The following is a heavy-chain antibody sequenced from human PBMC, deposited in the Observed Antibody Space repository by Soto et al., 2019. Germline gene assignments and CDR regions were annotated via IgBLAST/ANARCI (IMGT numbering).Heavy chain of an antibody. CDR3: ARGDSTDCSNGVCSFFYNQDMDV. V-gene: IGHV1-2*04. Sequence: ASVKVSCKASGYSFTDYHIHWVRQAPGQGLEWLGRINPKSGGTSTAQKFQGWVTMTTDTSISTASMELTRLTSDDTAIYYCARGDSTDCSNGVCSFFYNQDMDVWCQGTTVTVPS. D-gene: IGHD2-8*01. J-gene: IGHJ6*02. CDR2: INPKSGGT. CDR1: GYSFTDYH.